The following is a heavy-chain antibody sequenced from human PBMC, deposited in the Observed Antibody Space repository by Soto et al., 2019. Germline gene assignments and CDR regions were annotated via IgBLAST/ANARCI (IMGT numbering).Heavy chain of an antibody. J-gene: IGHJ4*02. V-gene: IGHV1-3*01. CDR1: GYTFRSSS. Sequence: QVQLVQSGAEMKKPGASVKLSCKASGYTFRSSSIHWVRQAPGQRLEWMGGINVGNEKTEYSWRLQVIVTITKDTSASTADMELSGLTSEDTAVYYCAKSKGGCTLDCLGPGTLVTVSS. D-gene: IGHD6-25*01. CDR3: AKSKGGCTLDC. CDR2: INVGNEKT.